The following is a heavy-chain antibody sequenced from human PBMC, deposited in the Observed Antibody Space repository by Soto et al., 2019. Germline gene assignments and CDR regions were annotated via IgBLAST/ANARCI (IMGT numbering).Heavy chain of an antibody. CDR2: VYYSGST. Sequence: SETLSLTCSVSGGSISSSGYYCTWIRQHPGKGLEWIGYVYYSGSTYYNPSLKSRVTISVDTSRNQFSLNLRSVTAADTAVYFCFLNRGRYYHFDHCGPGPLVTVSS. J-gene: IGHJ4*02. CDR1: GGSISSSGYY. CDR3: FLNRGRYYHFDH. V-gene: IGHV4-31*03. D-gene: IGHD3-22*01.